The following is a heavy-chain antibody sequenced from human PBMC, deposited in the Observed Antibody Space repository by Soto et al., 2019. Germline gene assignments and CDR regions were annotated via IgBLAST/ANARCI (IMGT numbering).Heavy chain of an antibody. J-gene: IGHJ6*02. CDR2: ISYDGSNK. D-gene: IGHD2-2*03. CDR3: TTDSGGYCSSTSCYDYYYGMDV. Sequence: GGSLRLSCAASGFTFSSYGMHWVRQAPTKGLEWVAVISYDGSNKYFADSVKGRFTVSRDNSKNTLYLQMNSLRPEDTAVYYCTTDSGGYCSSTSCYDYYYGMDVWGQGTTVTVSS. CDR1: GFTFSSYG. V-gene: IGHV3-30*03.